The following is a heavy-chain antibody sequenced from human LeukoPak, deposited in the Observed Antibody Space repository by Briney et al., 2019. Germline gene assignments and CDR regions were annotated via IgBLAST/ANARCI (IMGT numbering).Heavy chain of an antibody. Sequence: GASVKVSCKASGYTFTSYGISWVRQAPGQGLEWMGWISAYNGNTNYAQKLQGRVTMSTDTSTSTAYMELRSLRSDDTAVYYCARDEEVTANWFDPWAREPWSPSPQ. D-gene: IGHD2-21*02. J-gene: IGHJ5*02. CDR3: ARDEEVTANWFDP. CDR2: ISAYNGNT. CDR1: GYTFTSYG. V-gene: IGHV1-18*01.